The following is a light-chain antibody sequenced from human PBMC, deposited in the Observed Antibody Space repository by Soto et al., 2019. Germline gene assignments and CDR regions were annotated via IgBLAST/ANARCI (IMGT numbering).Light chain of an antibody. CDR2: SAS. Sequence: DIQITQSPSSVSASVGDRVTITCRASQDIRNWLAWYQQKPGEAPKPLIYSASSLQNDVPSRFSGSGAGTEFTLTISSLQREDFATYYCQQTNSFLALTFGGGTRVEIK. J-gene: IGKJ4*01. CDR1: QDIRNW. CDR3: QQTNSFLALT. V-gene: IGKV1D-12*01.